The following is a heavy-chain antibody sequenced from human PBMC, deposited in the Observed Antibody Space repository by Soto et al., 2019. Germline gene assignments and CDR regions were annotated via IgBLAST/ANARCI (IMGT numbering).Heavy chain of an antibody. D-gene: IGHD3-3*01. Sequence: SETLSLTCAVYGGSFSGYYWSWIRQPPGKGLEWIGEINHSGSTNYNPSLKSRVTISVDTSKNQFSLKLSSVTAADTAVYYCARGGPFGVVPAVPLWKPPYFDYWGQGTLVTVSS. CDR3: ARGGPFGVVPAVPLWKPPYFDY. CDR1: GGSFSGYY. CDR2: INHSGST. V-gene: IGHV4-34*01. J-gene: IGHJ4*02.